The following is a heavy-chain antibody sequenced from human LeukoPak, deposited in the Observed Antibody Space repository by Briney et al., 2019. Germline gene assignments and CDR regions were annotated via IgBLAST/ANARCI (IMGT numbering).Heavy chain of an antibody. CDR1: GGSISSSSYY. J-gene: IGHJ6*02. D-gene: IGHD2-21*02. Sequence: SETLSLTCTVSGGSISSSSYYWGWIRQPPGKGLEWIGSIYYSGSTYYNPSLKSRVTISVDTSKNQFSLKLSSVTAADTAVYYCARSHPMVTQGYGMDVWGQGTTVTVSS. CDR3: ARSHPMVTQGYGMDV. CDR2: IYYSGST. V-gene: IGHV4-39*07.